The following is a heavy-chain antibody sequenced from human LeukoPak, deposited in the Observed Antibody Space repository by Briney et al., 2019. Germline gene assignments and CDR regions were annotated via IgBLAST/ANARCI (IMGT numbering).Heavy chain of an antibody. Sequence: GGSLRLSCSASGFTFSIYSMHWVRQPPGKGLEYVSAISSNGSSTYYADSVAGRFTISRDNHNNTLYLQMSRLRAEHPAVYYRVKDVYCSSTSCYSYLDYWGQGTLVTVSS. CDR3: VKDVYCSSTSCYSYLDY. CDR2: ISSNGSST. V-gene: IGHV3-64D*06. J-gene: IGHJ4*02. D-gene: IGHD2-2*01. CDR1: GFTFSIYS.